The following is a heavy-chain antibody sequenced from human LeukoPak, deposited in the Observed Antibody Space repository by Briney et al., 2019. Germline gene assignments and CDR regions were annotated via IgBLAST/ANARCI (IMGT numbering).Heavy chain of an antibody. CDR1: GFIFDAHD. CDR2: IRSDGYHT. CDR3: AKPSGSGDDY. D-gene: IGHD1-26*01. J-gene: IGHJ4*02. V-gene: IGHV3-30*02. Sequence: GGSLRLSCGASGFIFDAHDMHWVRQAPGKGLEWVAFIRSDGYHTYYADSVKGRFTITRDNSKNTLYLQMNSLRLEDMALYYCAKPSGSGDDYWGRGTRVTVSS.